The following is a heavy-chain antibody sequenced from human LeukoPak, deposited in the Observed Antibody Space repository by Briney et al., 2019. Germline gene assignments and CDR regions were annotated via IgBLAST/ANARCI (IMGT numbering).Heavy chain of an antibody. J-gene: IGHJ4*02. V-gene: IGHV4-59*12. CDR2: ISYSGNT. CDR3: ARVDRYDFYFDY. CDR1: GGSISSYY. D-gene: IGHD3-3*01. Sequence: SETLSLTCTVSGGSISSYYWSWIRQPPGTGLGWIRYISYSGNTYYNPSLKSRVTISVDTSKNQFSLKLSSVTAADTAVYYCARVDRYDFYFDYWGQGTLVTVSS.